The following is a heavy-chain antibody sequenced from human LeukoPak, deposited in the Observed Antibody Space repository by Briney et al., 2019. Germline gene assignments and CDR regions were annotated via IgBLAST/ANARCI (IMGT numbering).Heavy chain of an antibody. D-gene: IGHD5-18*01. CDR3: ARNVDTAMGDY. CDR2: IYHTGST. J-gene: IGHJ4*02. Sequence: PSETLSLTCAVSGGSITSINWWGWVRQPPGKGLEWIGEIYHTGSTNYNYSPSLTSRVTILVDKSKNHFSLKLSSVTAADTAVYYCARNVDTAMGDYWGQGTLVTVSS. CDR1: GGSITSINW. V-gene: IGHV4-4*02.